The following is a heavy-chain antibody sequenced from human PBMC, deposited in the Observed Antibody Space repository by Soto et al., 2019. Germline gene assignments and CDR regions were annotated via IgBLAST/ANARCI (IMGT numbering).Heavy chain of an antibody. D-gene: IGHD6-13*01. CDR3: ARGGYSSSWYTGYYYYYMDV. J-gene: IGHJ6*03. CDR2: TYYRSKWYN. CDR1: GDSVSSTSAA. Sequence: KQSQTLSLTCAISGDSVSSTSAAWNWIRQSPSRGLEWLGRTYYRSKWYNDYAVSVKSRITINPDTSKNQFSLQLNSVTPEDTAVYYCARGGYSSSWYTGYYYYYMDVWGKGTTVTVSS. V-gene: IGHV6-1*01.